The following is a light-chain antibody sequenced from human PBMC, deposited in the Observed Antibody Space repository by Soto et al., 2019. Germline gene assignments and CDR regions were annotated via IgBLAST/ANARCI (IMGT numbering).Light chain of an antibody. CDR1: QSIGSW. CDR2: RAS. J-gene: IGKJ1*01. Sequence: GDRVTISCRASQSIGSWLAWYQQKPGRAPKLLIYRASILENGVPRRFCGSGSGTDFTFTISSVLPDDFPSCFLQLYDRYPWTIGQGTKVDNK. CDR3: QLYDRYPWT. V-gene: IGKV1-5*03.